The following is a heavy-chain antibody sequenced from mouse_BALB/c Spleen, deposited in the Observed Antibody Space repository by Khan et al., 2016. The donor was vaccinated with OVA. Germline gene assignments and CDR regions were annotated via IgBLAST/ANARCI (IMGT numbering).Heavy chain of an antibody. V-gene: IGHV14-1*02. D-gene: IGHD1-1*02. CDR1: GFNIKDYY. CDR3: ARGNYGAVDY. Sequence: VQLQESGAELVRPGALVKLSCKPSGFNIKDYYIHWVKQRPEQGLEWNGWIDPENGNTIYDPKFQDKASMTADTSSNTAYLQPSSLTSEEADVYYSARGNYGAVDYWGQGTSVTVSS. CDR2: IDPENGNT. J-gene: IGHJ4*01.